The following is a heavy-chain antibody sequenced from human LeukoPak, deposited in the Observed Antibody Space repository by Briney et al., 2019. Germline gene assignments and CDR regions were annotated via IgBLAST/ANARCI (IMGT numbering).Heavy chain of an antibody. CDR3: AKFLPTHIVVANYYFDY. CDR1: GFTFSSYA. J-gene: IGHJ4*02. V-gene: IGHV3-23*01. D-gene: IGHD2-21*01. Sequence: GGSLRLSCAASGFTFSSYAMSWVRPAPGRGLEWVSAISGSGGSTYYADSVKGRFTISRDNSKNTLYLQMNSLRAEDTAVYYCAKFLPTHIVVANYYFDYWGQGTLSPSPQ. CDR2: ISGSGGST.